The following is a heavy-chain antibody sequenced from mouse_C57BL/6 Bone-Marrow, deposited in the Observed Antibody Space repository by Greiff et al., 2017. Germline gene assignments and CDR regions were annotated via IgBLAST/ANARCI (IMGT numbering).Heavy chain of an antibody. J-gene: IGHJ1*03. V-gene: IGHV1-19*01. D-gene: IGHD1-1*01. CDR2: INPYNGGT. CDR3: ARPLYYYGSSYRDFDV. CDR1: GYTFTDYY. Sequence: DVQLQESGPVLVKPGASVKMSCKASGYTFTDYYMNWVKQSHGKSLEWIGVINPYNGGTSYNQKFKGKATLTVDKSSSTAYMELNSLTSEDSAVYYCARPLYYYGSSYRDFDVWGTGTTVTVSS.